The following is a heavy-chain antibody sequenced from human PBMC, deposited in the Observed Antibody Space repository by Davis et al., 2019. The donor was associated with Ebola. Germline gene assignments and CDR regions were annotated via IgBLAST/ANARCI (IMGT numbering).Heavy chain of an antibody. CDR2: IRSKAYGGTT. Sequence: PGGSLRLSCTGSGFTFGDYDMSWFRQAPGKGLEGVGFIRSKAYGGTTEYAASVKGRFTISRDDSKSIAYLQMNSLKTEDTAVYYCAKGRHSRTYYYNGMDVWGQGTTVTVSS. D-gene: IGHD4-11*01. CDR3: AKGRHSRTYYYNGMDV. CDR1: GFTFGDYD. V-gene: IGHV3-49*03. J-gene: IGHJ6*02.